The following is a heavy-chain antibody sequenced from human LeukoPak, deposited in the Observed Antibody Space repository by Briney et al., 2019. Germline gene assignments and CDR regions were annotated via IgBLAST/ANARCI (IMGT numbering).Heavy chain of an antibody. V-gene: IGHV3-30-3*01. CDR1: GFTFSSYA. CDR2: ISYDGSNK. D-gene: IGHD5-12*01. J-gene: IGHJ4*02. Sequence: GRSLRLSCAASGFTFSSYAMHWVRQAPGKGLEWVAVISYDGSNKYYEDSVKGRFTISRDNAKNSLYLQMNSLRAEDTAVYYCARAGLYSGSGLDYWGQGTLVTVSS. CDR3: ARAGLYSGSGLDY.